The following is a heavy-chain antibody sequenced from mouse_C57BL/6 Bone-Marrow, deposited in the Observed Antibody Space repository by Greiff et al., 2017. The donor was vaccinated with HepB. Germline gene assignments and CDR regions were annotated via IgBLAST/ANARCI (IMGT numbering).Heavy chain of an antibody. CDR2: INPGSGGT. J-gene: IGHJ3*01. CDR3: ARTQFITTVVATPDWFAY. V-gene: IGHV1-54*01. CDR1: GYAFTNYL. D-gene: IGHD1-1*01. Sequence: VKLMESGAGLVRPGTSVKVSCKASGYAFTNYLIEWVKQRPGQGLEWIGVINPGSGGTNYNEKFKDKAILTADKSSSTAYMQLSSLTSEDAAVYYCARTQFITTVVATPDWFAYWGQGTLVTVSA.